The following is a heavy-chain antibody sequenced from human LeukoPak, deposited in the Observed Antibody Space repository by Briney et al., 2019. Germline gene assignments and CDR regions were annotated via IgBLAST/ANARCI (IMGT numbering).Heavy chain of an antibody. CDR2: ISWNSGSI. V-gene: IGHV3-9*01. D-gene: IGHD6-13*01. CDR3: AGSAAAVPFDY. CDR1: GFTFDDYA. Sequence: PGRSLRLSCAASGFTFDDYAMHWVRQAPGKGLEWVSGISWNSGSIGYADSVKGRFTISRDNAKNSLYLQMNSLRAEDTALYYCAGSAAAVPFDYWGQGTLVTVSS. J-gene: IGHJ4*02.